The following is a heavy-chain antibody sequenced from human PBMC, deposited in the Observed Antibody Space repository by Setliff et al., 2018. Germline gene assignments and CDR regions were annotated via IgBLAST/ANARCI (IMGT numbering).Heavy chain of an antibody. CDR2: ISSSSSTI. CDR1: GFTFSSYS. D-gene: IGHD2-2*01. V-gene: IGHV3-48*04. CDR3: ARAGSVPAARDFDY. J-gene: IGHJ4*02. Sequence: LRLSCAASGFTFSSYSMNWVRQAPGKGLEWVSYISSSSSTIYYADSVKGRFTISRDNAKNSLYLQMNSLRAEDTAVYYCARAGSVPAARDFDYWGQGTLVTVSS.